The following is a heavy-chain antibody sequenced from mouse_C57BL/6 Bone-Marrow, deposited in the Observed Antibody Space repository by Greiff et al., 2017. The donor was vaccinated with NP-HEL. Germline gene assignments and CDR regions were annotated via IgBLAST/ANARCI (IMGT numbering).Heavy chain of an antibody. CDR2: ISGGGGNT. V-gene: IGHV5-9*01. CDR1: GFTFSSYT. Sequence: DVMLVESGGGLVKPGGSLKLSCAASGFTFSSYTMSWVRQTPEKRLEWVATISGGGGNTYYPDSVKGRFTISRDNAKNTLYLQMSSLRSEDTALYYCARHYDYDFDDWGQGTTLTVSS. CDR3: ARHYDYDFDD. J-gene: IGHJ2*01. D-gene: IGHD2-4*01.